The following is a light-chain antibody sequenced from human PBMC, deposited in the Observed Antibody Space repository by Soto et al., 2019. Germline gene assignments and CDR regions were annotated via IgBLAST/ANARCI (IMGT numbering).Light chain of an antibody. V-gene: IGLV4-69*01. J-gene: IGLJ2*01. CDR1: SGHSSHA. CDR2: LNSDGSH. CDR3: QTWGTGIVL. Sequence: QSVLTQSPSASATLGASVKLTCTLSSGHSSHAIAWHQQQPEKGPRYLMKLNSDGSHTRGDGIPDRFSGSSSGTERYLTISSLQSEDEADYYCQTWGTGIVLVGGGTKLTVL.